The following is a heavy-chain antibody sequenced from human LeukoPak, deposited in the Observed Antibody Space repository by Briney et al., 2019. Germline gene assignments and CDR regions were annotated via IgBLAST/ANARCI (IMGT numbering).Heavy chain of an antibody. D-gene: IGHD5-12*01. V-gene: IGHV3-74*01. CDR2: INSDGSST. CDR1: GFTFSSYW. Sequence: PGGSLRLSCAASGFTFSSYWMHWVRQAPGKGLVWVSRINSDGSSTSYADSVKGRFTISRDNAKNTLYLQMNSLRAEDTAVYYCATQWLRALYYFDYWGQGTLVTVSS. CDR3: ATQWLRALYYFDY. J-gene: IGHJ4*02.